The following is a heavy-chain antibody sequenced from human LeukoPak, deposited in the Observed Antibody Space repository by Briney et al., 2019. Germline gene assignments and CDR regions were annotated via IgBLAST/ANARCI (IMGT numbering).Heavy chain of an antibody. Sequence: PSETLSLTCTVSGGSISSYSWSWIRQPPGKGLEWIAYIYYSGSTIYNPSLKSRVTISVDTSKNQFSLRLTSVTAADTAVYYCARERTRPFSSTSFSGFDPWGQGTLVTVSS. CDR3: ARERTRPFSSTSFSGFDP. CDR2: IYYSGST. CDR1: GGSISSYS. J-gene: IGHJ5*02. D-gene: IGHD2-2*01. V-gene: IGHV4-59*01.